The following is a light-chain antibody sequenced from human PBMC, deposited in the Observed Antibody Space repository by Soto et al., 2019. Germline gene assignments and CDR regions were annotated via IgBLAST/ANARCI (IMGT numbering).Light chain of an antibody. CDR1: QSVSSY. J-gene: IGKJ2*01. V-gene: IGKV3-11*01. CDR3: QQRSNWPYT. Sequence: ETVLTQSPATLSLSPGERATLSCRASQSVSSYLAWYQQKPGQAPRLLIYDASNRATGIPARFSGSGSGTDFTLTISSLEPEDFAVYYCQQRSNWPYTFGQGTKLEIK. CDR2: DAS.